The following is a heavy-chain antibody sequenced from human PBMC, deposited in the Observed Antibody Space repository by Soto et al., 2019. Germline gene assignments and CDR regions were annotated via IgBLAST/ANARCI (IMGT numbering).Heavy chain of an antibody. CDR2: INPNSGGT. J-gene: IGHJ6*02. D-gene: IGHD1-7*01. Sequence: ASVKVSCKASGYTFTGYYMHWVRQAPGQGLEWMGWINPNSGGTNYAQKFQGRVTMTRDTSISTAYMELSRLRSDETAVYYCARDRVSITGTTLGMDVWGQGTTVTVSS. CDR3: ARDRVSITGTTLGMDV. V-gene: IGHV1-2*02. CDR1: GYTFTGYY.